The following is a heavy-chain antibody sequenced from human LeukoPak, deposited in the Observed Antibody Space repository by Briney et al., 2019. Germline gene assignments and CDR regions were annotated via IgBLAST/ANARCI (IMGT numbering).Heavy chain of an antibody. CDR2: TSSSSSDI. V-gene: IGHV3-21*01. J-gene: IGHJ6*03. CDR3: ARWVSSYYYMDV. D-gene: IGHD2/OR15-2a*01. Sequence: GESLRLSCAASGFTVSSYSMNWVRQAPGKGLEWVSSTSSSSSDIYYADSVKGRFTISRDNAKNSLYLQMNSLRAEDTAVYYCARWVSSYYYMDVWGKGTTVTVSS. CDR1: GFTVSSYS.